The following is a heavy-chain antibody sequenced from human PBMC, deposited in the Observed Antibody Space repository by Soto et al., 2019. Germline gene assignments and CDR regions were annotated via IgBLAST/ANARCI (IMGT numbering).Heavy chain of an antibody. D-gene: IGHD2-15*01. V-gene: IGHV4-59*01. CDR3: AREDSFGQFAY. Sequence: PSETLSLTCTVSGGSISSYYWSWIRQPPGKGLEWIGYIYYSGSTNYNPSLKSRVTISVDTSKNQFPLKLSSVTAADTAVYYCAREDSFGQFAYWGQGTLVTVSS. J-gene: IGHJ4*02. CDR2: IYYSGST. CDR1: GGSISSYY.